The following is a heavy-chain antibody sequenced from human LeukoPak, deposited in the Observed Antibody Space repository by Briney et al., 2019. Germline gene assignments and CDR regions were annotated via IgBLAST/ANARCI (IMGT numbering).Heavy chain of an antibody. CDR1: GGTFSSYA. J-gene: IGHJ3*02. Sequence: EASVKVSCKASGGTFSSYAISWVRQAPGQGLEWMGRIIPILGIANYAQKFQGRVTITADKSTSTAYMELSSLRSEDTAVYYCAREDYYDSSGYPRGAFDIWGQGTMVTVSS. CDR3: AREDYYDSSGYPRGAFDI. D-gene: IGHD3-22*01. CDR2: IIPILGIA. V-gene: IGHV1-69*04.